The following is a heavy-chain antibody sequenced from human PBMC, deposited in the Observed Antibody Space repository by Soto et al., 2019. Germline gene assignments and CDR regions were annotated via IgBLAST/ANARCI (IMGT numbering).Heavy chain of an antibody. D-gene: IGHD3-3*01. CDR2: IKSKTDGGTT. Sequence: PGGSLRLSCAASGFTFSNAWMSWVRQAPGKGLEWVGRIKSKTDGGTTDYAAPVKGRFTISRDDSKNTLYLQMSSLKTEDTAVYYCTTVYYDFWSGSYYFDYWGQGTLVTAPQ. J-gene: IGHJ4*02. V-gene: IGHV3-15*01. CDR1: GFTFSNAW. CDR3: TTVYYDFWSGSYYFDY.